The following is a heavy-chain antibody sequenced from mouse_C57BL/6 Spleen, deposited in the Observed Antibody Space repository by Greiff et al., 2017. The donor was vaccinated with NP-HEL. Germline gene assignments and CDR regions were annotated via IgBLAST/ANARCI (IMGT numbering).Heavy chain of an antibody. J-gene: IGHJ3*01. CDR3: ARGGYSNYEGAWFAY. CDR2: INPSSGYT. V-gene: IGHV1-7*01. Sequence: QVQLKESGAELAKPGASVKLSCKASGYTFTSYWMHWVKQRPGQGLEWIGYINPSSGYTKYNQKFKDKATLTADKSSSTAYMQLSSLTYEDSAVYYCARGGYSNYEGAWFAYWGQGTLVTVSA. D-gene: IGHD2-5*01. CDR1: GYTFTSYW.